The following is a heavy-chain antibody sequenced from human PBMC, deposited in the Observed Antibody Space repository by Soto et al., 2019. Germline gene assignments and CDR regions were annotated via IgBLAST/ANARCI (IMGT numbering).Heavy chain of an antibody. Sequence: QVQLVQSGAEVKKPGSSVKVSCKASGGTFSSYAISWVRQAPGQGLEWMGGIIPIFGTANYAQKFQGRVTITADESTSTAYMELSSLRSEDTAVYYCAILSDSSGYSLFDYWGQGTLVTVSS. CDR3: AILSDSSGYSLFDY. V-gene: IGHV1-69*12. J-gene: IGHJ4*02. CDR1: GGTFSSYA. D-gene: IGHD3-22*01. CDR2: IIPIFGTA.